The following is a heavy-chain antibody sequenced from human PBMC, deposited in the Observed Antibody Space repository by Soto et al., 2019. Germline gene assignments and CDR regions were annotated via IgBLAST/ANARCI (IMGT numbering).Heavy chain of an antibody. D-gene: IGHD3-9*01. CDR2: INPSGGST. CDR1: GYTFTSYY. V-gene: IGHV1-46*03. J-gene: IGHJ4*02. CDR3: ARDPDTYYDILTGYQTGDY. Sequence: GASVKVSCKASGYTFTSYYMHWVRQAPGQGLEWMGIINPSGGSTSYAQKFQGRVTMTRDTSTSTVYMELSSLRSEDTAVYYCARDPDTYYDILTGYQTGDYWGQGTLVTVSS.